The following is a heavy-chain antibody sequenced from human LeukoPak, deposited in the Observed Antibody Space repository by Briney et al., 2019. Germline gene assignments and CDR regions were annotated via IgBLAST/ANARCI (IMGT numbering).Heavy chain of an antibody. CDR1: GGSISSSSYY. CDR2: IYYSGST. Sequence: SETLSLTCTVSGGSISSSSYYWGWIRQPPGKGLEWIGSIYYSGSTYYNPSLKSRVTISVDTSKNQFSLKLSSVTAADTAVYYSARPSCSSTSCLGTRWYFDLWGRGTLVTVSS. D-gene: IGHD2-2*01. V-gene: IGHV4-39*01. J-gene: IGHJ2*01. CDR3: ARPSCSSTSCLGTRWYFDL.